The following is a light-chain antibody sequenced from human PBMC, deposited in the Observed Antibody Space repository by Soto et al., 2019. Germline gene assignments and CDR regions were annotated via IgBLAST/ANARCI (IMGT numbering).Light chain of an antibody. CDR2: AAS. Sequence: AIQMTQSPSSLSASVGDRVTITCRASRDIGNDLGWYQQKPGKAPKHLIFAASNLQSGVPSRFSGGGSGTDFTLTISSLQADDFATYYCLQHFNFAWTFGQGTNVE. CDR3: LQHFNFAWT. V-gene: IGKV1-6*01. CDR1: RDIGND. J-gene: IGKJ1*01.